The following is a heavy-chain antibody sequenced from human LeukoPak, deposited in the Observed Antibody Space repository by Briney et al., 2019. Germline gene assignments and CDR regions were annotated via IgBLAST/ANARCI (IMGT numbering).Heavy chain of an antibody. D-gene: IGHD4-23*01. CDR3: ARHYGGNSGLYYYGMDV. V-gene: IGHV4-39*07. J-gene: IGHJ6*02. CDR2: IHYSGST. CDR1: GGSISSSSYY. Sequence: SETLSLTCTVSGGSISSSSYYWGWIRQPPGKGLEWIGSIHYSGSTYYNPSLKSRVTISVDTSKNQFSLKLSSVTAADTAVYYCARHYGGNSGLYYYGMDVWGQGTTVTVSS.